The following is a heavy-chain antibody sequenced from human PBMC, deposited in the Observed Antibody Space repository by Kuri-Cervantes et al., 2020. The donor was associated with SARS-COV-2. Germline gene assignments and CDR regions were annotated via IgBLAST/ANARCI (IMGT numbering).Heavy chain of an antibody. V-gene: IGHV3-23*01. CDR1: GFTFSSYA. CDR3: AKDFWSGYYYFGY. CDR2: ISGSGGST. J-gene: IGHJ4*02. D-gene: IGHD3-3*01. Sequence: GESLKISCAASGFTFSSYAMSWVRQAPGKGLEWVSAISGSGGSTYYADSVKGRFTISRDNSKNTLYLQMNSLRAEDTAVYYCAKDFWSGYYYFGYWGQGTLVTVSS.